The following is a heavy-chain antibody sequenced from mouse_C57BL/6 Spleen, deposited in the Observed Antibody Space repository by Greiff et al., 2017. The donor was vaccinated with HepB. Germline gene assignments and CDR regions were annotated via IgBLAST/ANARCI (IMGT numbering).Heavy chain of an antibody. Sequence: VQLQQSGPELVKPGASVKISCKASGYTFTDYYMNWVKQSHGKSLEWIGDINPNNGGTSYNQKFKGKATLTVDKSSSTADMELRSLTSEDSAVYYCARDNYRYFDVWGTGTTVTVSS. V-gene: IGHV1-26*01. J-gene: IGHJ1*03. CDR2: INPNNGGT. CDR3: ARDNYRYFDV. CDR1: GYTFTDYY.